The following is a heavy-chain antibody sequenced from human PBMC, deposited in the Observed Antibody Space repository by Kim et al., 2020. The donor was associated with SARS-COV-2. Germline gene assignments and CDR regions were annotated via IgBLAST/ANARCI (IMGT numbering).Heavy chain of an antibody. D-gene: IGHD3-10*01. CDR2: ISYDGSNK. CDR1: GFTFSSCA. V-gene: IGHV3-30-3*01. CDR3: ARDQWSRLRGLTYSYYAMDV. Sequence: GGSLRLSCAASGFTFSSCAIHWVRQAPGKGLEWVAVISYDGSNKNYADSVKGRFTISRDNSKNTLYLQMNSLRAEDTALYYCARDQWSRLRGLTYSYYAMDVWGQGTTVTVSS. J-gene: IGHJ6*02.